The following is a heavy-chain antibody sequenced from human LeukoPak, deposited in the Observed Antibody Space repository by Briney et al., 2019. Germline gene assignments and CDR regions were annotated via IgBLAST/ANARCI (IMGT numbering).Heavy chain of an antibody. CDR2: IIPIFGTA. CDR1: GGTFSSYA. J-gene: IGHJ4*02. CDR3: AKTSSSQVWSFDY. V-gene: IGHV1-69*05. D-gene: IGHD6-6*01. Sequence: SVKVSCKASGGTFSSYAISWVRQAPGQGLEWMGRIIPIFGTANYAQKFQGRVTITTDESTSTAYMELSSLRSEDTAVCYCAKTSSSQVWSFDYWGQGTLVTASS.